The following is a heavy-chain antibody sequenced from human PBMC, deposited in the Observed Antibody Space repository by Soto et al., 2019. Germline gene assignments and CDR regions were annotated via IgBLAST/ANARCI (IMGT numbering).Heavy chain of an antibody. J-gene: IGHJ5*02. D-gene: IGHD6-13*01. V-gene: IGHV3-15*01. Sequence: SLRLSCAASGPTFNNAWMNWVRQAPGKGLEWVALIKSQVDGGTVDYAAPVKGRFTISRDDSKNTLYLQMTSLKTEDRAVYYCATESAAALVSWGQGTLVTVSS. CDR2: IKSQVDGGTV. CDR1: GPTFNNAW. CDR3: ATESAAALVS.